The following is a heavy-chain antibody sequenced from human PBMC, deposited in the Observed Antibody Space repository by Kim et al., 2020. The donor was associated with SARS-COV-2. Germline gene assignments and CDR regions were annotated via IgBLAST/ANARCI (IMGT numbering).Heavy chain of an antibody. J-gene: IGHJ4*02. V-gene: IGHV5-51*01. CDR3: ARPPDGTDYFDY. Sequence: RYSPSFQGQVTISADKSISTAYLQWSSLNASDTAMYYCARPPDGTDYFDYWGQGTLVTVSS.